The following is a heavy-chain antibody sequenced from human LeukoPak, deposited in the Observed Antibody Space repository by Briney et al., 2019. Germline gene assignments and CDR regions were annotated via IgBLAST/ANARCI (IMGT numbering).Heavy chain of an antibody. CDR2: ISSSGSTI. D-gene: IGHD6-13*01. Sequence: GRSLRLSCAASGFTFSSYGMHWVRQAPGKGLEWVSYISSSGSTIYYADSVKGRFTISRDNAKNSLYLQMNSLRAEDTAVYYCARGDSSWYYFDYWGQGTLVTVSS. CDR3: ARGDSSWYYFDY. J-gene: IGHJ4*02. V-gene: IGHV3-48*04. CDR1: GFTFSSYG.